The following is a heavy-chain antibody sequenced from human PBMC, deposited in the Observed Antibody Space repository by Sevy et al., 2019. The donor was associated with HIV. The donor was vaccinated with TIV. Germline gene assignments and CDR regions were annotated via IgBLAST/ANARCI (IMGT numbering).Heavy chain of an antibody. D-gene: IGHD5-12*01. CDR3: ARASWVRLRLATPFDY. Sequence: SETLSLTCAVYGGSFSGYYWSWIRQPPGKGLERIGEINHSGSTNYNPSLKSRVTISVDTSKNQFSLKLSSVTAADTAVYYCARASWVRLRLATPFDYWGQGTLVTVSS. V-gene: IGHV4-34*01. CDR2: INHSGST. CDR1: GGSFSGYY. J-gene: IGHJ4*02.